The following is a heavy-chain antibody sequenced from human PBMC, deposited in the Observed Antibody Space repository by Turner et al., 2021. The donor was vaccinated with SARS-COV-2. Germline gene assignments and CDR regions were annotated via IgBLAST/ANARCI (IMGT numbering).Heavy chain of an antibody. CDR2: INPNSGGT. D-gene: IGHD6-6*01. CDR3: AREGAPVSSSSRVWFDP. CDR1: GYPFTGYY. V-gene: IGHV1-2*02. Sequence: QVQLVQSGAEVKKPGAPVKVPCKASGYPFTGYYMHWVRQAPGQGLEWMGWINPNSGGTNSAQKFQGRVTMTRDTSISTAYMDLSRLRSDDTAVYYCAREGAPVSSSSRVWFDPWGQGTLVTVSS. J-gene: IGHJ5*02.